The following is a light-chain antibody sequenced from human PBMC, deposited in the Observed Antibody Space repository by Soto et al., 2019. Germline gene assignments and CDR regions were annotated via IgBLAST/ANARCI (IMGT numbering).Light chain of an antibody. CDR1: QSVTTR. J-gene: IGKJ5*01. V-gene: IGKV3-20*01. CDR2: GAS. CDR3: QQYGVSPIT. Sequence: EIVMTLAPGTRCLSQEERVTLSCRASQSVTTRLAWYQHKPGQAPTLLMSGASNRAPGVPVRFSGSGSGTDFTLTITRLEPEDFALYYCQQYGVSPITFGLGTRLEIK.